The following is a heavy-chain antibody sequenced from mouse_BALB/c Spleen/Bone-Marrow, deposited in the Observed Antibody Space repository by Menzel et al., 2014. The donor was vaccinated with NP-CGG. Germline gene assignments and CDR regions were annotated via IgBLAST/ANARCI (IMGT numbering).Heavy chain of an antibody. D-gene: IGHD1-2*01. V-gene: IGHV2-4-1*01. Sequence: VKLMESGPGLVQPSQSLSITCTVSGFSLTSYGVHWVRPSPGKGLEWLGVIWSGGSTDYNAAFISRLSISKDNSKSQVFFKMNSLQADDTAIYYCARNWGYGYLFYAMDYWGQGTSVTVSS. CDR3: ARNWGYGYLFYAMDY. CDR2: IWSGGST. CDR1: GFSLTSYG. J-gene: IGHJ4*01.